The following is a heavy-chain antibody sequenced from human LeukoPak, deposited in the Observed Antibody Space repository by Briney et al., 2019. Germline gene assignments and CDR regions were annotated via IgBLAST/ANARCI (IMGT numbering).Heavy chain of an antibody. Sequence: ASVKVSCKASGYTFTSYGISWVRQAPGQGLEWMGGIIPIFGTANYAQKFQGRVTITADESTSTAYMELSSLRSEDTAVYYCASSYYYDSSGYSPYYFDYWGQGTLVTVSS. CDR3: ASSYYYDSSGYSPYYFDY. V-gene: IGHV1-69*13. J-gene: IGHJ4*02. CDR2: IIPIFGTA. CDR1: GYTFTSYG. D-gene: IGHD3-22*01.